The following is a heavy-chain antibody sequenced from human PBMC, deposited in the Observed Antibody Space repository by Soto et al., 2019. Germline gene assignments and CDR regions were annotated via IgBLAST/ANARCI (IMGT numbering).Heavy chain of an antibody. D-gene: IGHD2-2*01. V-gene: IGHV4-31*03. CDR1: GGSISSGGYY. CDR2: IYYSGST. CDR3: ARIPAARRFLDY. Sequence: QVQLQESGPGLVKPSPTLSLTCIVSGGSISSGGYYWSWIRQYPAKGLEWIGYIYYSGSTYYNPSLESRITMSVDTSKNQFSLNLSSVTAADTAVYYCARIPAARRFLDYWGQGTLVTLSS. J-gene: IGHJ4*02.